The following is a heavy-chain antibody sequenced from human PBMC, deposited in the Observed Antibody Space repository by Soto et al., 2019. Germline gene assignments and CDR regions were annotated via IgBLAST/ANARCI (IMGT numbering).Heavy chain of an antibody. CDR1: GFTFSSYW. CDR3: ATSVAAPGEY. J-gene: IGHJ4*02. CDR2: IKQDGIEK. Sequence: EVHLVESGGGLVQPGGSLRLSCAASGFTFSSYWMSWVRQAPGEGLEWVANIKQDGIEKFYVASVKGRFTISRDNARNSLYLQMDSLRAEDTAVYYCATSVAAPGEYCGQGILVTVSS. V-gene: IGHV3-7*01. D-gene: IGHD6-6*01.